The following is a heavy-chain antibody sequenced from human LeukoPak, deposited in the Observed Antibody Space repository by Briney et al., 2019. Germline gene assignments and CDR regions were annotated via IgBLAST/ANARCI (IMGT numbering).Heavy chain of an antibody. CDR1: GFTFSSYS. D-gene: IGHD3-10*01. Sequence: PGGSLKLSCAASGFTFSSYSMNWVRQAPGKGLEWVSYISSSSSTIYYADSVKGRFTISRDNAKNSLYLQMNSLRAEDTAVYYCARGGYYYGSGSYPHYWGQGTLVTVSS. CDR2: ISSSSSTI. V-gene: IGHV3-48*04. J-gene: IGHJ4*02. CDR3: ARGGYYYGSGSYPHY.